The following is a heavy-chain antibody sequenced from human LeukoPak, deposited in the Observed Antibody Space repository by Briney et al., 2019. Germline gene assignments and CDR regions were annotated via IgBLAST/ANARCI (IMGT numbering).Heavy chain of an antibody. D-gene: IGHD5-18*01. CDR2: VYDSGIT. V-gene: IGHV4-59*08. Sequence: PGGSLRLSCAASGFTFSNAWMSWVRQAPGKGLEWIAYVYDSGITNYNPSLKSRVTISQDTSKNQFSLNLISVTAADTAVYYCARHPGIQLWIDNWGQGTLVTVSS. CDR3: ARHPGIQLWIDN. J-gene: IGHJ4*02. CDR1: GFTFSNAW.